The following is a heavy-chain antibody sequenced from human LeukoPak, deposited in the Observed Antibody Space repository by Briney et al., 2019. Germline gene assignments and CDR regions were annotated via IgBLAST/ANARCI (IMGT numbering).Heavy chain of an antibody. V-gene: IGHV1-18*01. J-gene: IGHJ4*02. Sequence: GASVKVSCKASGYTFTSYGISWVRQAPGQGLEWMGWISAYNGNTNYAQKLQGRVTMPSDTSTSTAYMELRSLRSDDTAVYYCARALCSSTSCYEVVGYWGQGTLVTVSA. D-gene: IGHD2-2*01. CDR2: ISAYNGNT. CDR1: GYTFTSYG. CDR3: ARALCSSTSCYEVVGY.